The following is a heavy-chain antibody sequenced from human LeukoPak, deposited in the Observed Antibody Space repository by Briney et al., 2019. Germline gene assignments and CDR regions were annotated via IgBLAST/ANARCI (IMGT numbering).Heavy chain of an antibody. D-gene: IGHD6-6*01. J-gene: IGHJ6*02. CDR2: ISGSSGYI. CDR3: ARGRGYSSSSTDMDV. V-gene: IGHV3-21*01. CDR1: GFTFSNYG. Sequence: GGSLRLSCETSGFTFSNYGMSWVRQAPGKGLEWVSPISGSSGYIYYADSVKDRFTISRDNAENSLYLQMDSLRDEDTAVYYCARGRGYSSSSTDMDVWGRGTTVTVSS.